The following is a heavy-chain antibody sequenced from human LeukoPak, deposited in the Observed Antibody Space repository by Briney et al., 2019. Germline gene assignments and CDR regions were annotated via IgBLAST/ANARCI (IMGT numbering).Heavy chain of an antibody. CDR1: AFTFTSYA. V-gene: IGHV3-21*01. CDR2: ISSSSSYI. CDR3: ARDLYSGSYYSFDY. D-gene: IGHD1-26*01. J-gene: IGHJ4*02. Sequence: GGSLRLSCAASAFTFTSYAMSWVRQAPGKGLEWVSSISSSSSYIYYADSVKGRFTISRDNAKNSLYLQMNSLRAEDTAVYYCARDLYSGSYYSFDYWGQGTLVTVSS.